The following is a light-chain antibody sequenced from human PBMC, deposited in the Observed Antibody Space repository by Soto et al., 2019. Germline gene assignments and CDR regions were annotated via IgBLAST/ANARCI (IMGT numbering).Light chain of an antibody. Sequence: QSALTQPASVSASPGQSITISCTGTSSDVGGYNYVSWYQQHPGKAPKLMIYDVSNRPSGVSNRFSGSKSGNTASLTISGLQAQDEADYHCSSFTSSSTLYVFGTGTKLTVL. CDR1: SSDVGGYNY. CDR3: SSFTSSSTLYV. J-gene: IGLJ1*01. CDR2: DVS. V-gene: IGLV2-14*01.